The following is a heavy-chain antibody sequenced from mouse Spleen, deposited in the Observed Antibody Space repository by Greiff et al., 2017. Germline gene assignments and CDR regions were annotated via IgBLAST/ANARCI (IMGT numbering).Heavy chain of an antibody. V-gene: IGHV1-54*01. CDR1: GYAFTNYL. CDR3: ARGDGYPWYFDV. D-gene: IGHD2-3*01. Sequence: QVQLKQSGAELVRPGTSVKVSCKASGYAFTNYLIEWVKQRPGQGLEWIGVINPGSGGTNYNEKFKGKATLTADKSSSTAYMQLSSLTSEDSAVYFCARGDGYPWYFDVWGAGTTVTVSS. CDR2: INPGSGGT. J-gene: IGHJ1*01.